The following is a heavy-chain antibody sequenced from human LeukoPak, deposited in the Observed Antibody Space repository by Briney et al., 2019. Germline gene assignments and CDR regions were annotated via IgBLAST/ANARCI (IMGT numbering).Heavy chain of an antibody. CDR2: ISAYNGNT. CDR1: GYTFTSYG. V-gene: IGHV1-18*01. J-gene: IGHJ6*03. Sequence: ASVKVSCKASGYTFTSYGISWVRQAPGQGLEWMGWISAYNGNTNYAQKLQGRVTMTTDTSTSTAYMELRSLRSDDTAVYYCASCSLSTEGSYYYYYMDVWGKGATVTVSS. D-gene: IGHD1-14*01. CDR3: ASCSLSTEGSYYYYYMDV.